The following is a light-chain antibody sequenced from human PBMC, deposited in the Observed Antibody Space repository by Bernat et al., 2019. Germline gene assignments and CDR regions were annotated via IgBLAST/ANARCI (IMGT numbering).Light chain of an antibody. CDR1: SSDVGGYNY. CDR3: SSYTSSSTRV. Sequence: QSALTQPASVSGSPGQSITISCTGTSSDVGGYNYVSWYQQHPGKAPKLMIYDVSNRPSGVSNRFSGSTSGNTASLTISGLQAEDEAEYYCSSYTSSSTRVFGGGTKLTVL. J-gene: IGLJ2*01. V-gene: IGLV2-14*01. CDR2: DVS.